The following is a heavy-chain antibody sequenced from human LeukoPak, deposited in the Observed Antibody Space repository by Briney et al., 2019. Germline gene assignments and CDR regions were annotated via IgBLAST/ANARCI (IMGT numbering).Heavy chain of an antibody. CDR1: GCTFTGCF. CDR3: ARDFDFSTLEGY. Sequence: WASVKVSCKASGCTFTGCFIHYVRQAPGQGLEWMGWIDPNSDNIRYSETFRDRVTMTTDTSTSTAYMELRSLRSDDTAVYYCARDFDFSTLEGYWGQGTLVTVSS. D-gene: IGHD3/OR15-3a*01. CDR2: IDPNSDNI. J-gene: IGHJ4*02. V-gene: IGHV1-2*02.